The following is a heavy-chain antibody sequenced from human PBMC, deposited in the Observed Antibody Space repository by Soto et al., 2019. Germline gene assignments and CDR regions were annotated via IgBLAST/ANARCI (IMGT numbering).Heavy chain of an antibody. J-gene: IGHJ3*02. D-gene: IGHD3-16*01. CDR2: IYYSGST. Sequence: SETLSLTCTVSCGSISSSNYYWGWIRQPPGKGLEWIGSIYYSGSTSYDSSLKSRATISVDTSKNQFSLRLRSVTAADTAVYYCASPTLGAFDIWGQGTMVTVSS. CDR1: CGSISSSNYY. V-gene: IGHV4-39*01. CDR3: ASPTLGAFDI.